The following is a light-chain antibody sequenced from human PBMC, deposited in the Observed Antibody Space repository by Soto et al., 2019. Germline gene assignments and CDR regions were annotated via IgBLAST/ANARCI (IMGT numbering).Light chain of an antibody. CDR3: QTYDSSLSVFV. V-gene: IGLV1-40*01. CDR1: SSNIGAGYD. CDR2: ANI. J-gene: IGLJ1*01. Sequence: QSVLTQPPSVSGAPGQRVTISCTGSSSNIGAGYDVHWYQQVPGTAPKLLIYANINRPSGVPDRFSGSKSGTSASLASTGRQVEDEADYYCQTYDSSLSVFVFGAGTKLTVL.